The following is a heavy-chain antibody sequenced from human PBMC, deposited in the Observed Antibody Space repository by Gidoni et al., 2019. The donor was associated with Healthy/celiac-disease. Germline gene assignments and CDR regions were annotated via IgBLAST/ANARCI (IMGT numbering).Heavy chain of an antibody. CDR1: GYSISSGYS. Sequence: QVQLQESGPGLVKPSETLSLTCTVSGYSISSGYSWGWIRQPPGKGLDWIGRIYHGGSTYYNPSLKSRVTISVDTSKNQFSLKLSSVTAADTAVYYCARDPLGFGELLGWGQGTLVTVSS. V-gene: IGHV4-38-2*02. CDR2: IYHGGST. D-gene: IGHD3-10*01. CDR3: ARDPLGFGELLG. J-gene: IGHJ4*02.